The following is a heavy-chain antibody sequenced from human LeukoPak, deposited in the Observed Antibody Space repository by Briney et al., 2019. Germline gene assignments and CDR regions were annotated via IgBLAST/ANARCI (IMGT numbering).Heavy chain of an antibody. CDR1: GFTFGDYA. CDR2: ISWNSGSI. Sequence: GRSLRLSCAASGFTFGDYAMHWVRQAPGKGLEWVSGISWNSGSIGYADSVKGRFTISRDNAKNSLYLQMNSLRAEDTALYYCAKDISAVAGSFDYWGQGTLVTVSS. D-gene: IGHD6-19*01. CDR3: AKDISAVAGSFDY. J-gene: IGHJ4*02. V-gene: IGHV3-9*01.